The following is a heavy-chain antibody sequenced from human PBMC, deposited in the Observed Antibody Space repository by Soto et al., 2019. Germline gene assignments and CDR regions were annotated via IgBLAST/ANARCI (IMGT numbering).Heavy chain of an antibody. J-gene: IGHJ6*03. D-gene: IGHD6-19*01. CDR1: GFTFSDYY. CDR2: ISSSGSTI. V-gene: IGHV3-11*01. Sequence: QVQLVESGGGLVKPGGSLRLSCAASGFTFSDYYMSWIRQAPGKGLEWVSYISSSGSTIYYADSVKGRFTISRDNAKNSLYLQMNSLRAEDTAVYYCARPEYSSGWPTDYYYYYMDVWGKGTTVTVSS. CDR3: ARPEYSSGWPTDYYYYYMDV.